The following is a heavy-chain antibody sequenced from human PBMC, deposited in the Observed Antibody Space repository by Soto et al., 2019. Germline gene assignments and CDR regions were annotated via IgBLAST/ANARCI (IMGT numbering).Heavy chain of an antibody. D-gene: IGHD3-22*01. Sequence: QVQLQESGPGLVKPSQTLSLTCTVSGDSVSGGDSYWSWIRQPPGKALEWIGYTSFSGYTSYTPSLKSRVTRSVDMSKSTFSLRLTSVTAADTAIYYCVRGGNPYHYATSGPGTFDKWGQGTLVSVSS. CDR3: VRGGNPYHYATSGPGTFDK. CDR1: GDSVSGGDSY. V-gene: IGHV4-30-4*01. CDR2: TSFSGYT. J-gene: IGHJ4*02.